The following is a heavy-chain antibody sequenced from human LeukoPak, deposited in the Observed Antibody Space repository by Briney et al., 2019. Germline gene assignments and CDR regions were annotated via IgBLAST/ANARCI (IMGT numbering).Heavy chain of an antibody. D-gene: IGHD6-19*01. CDR1: GGSISSGGYY. V-gene: IGHV4-61*08. CDR3: ARHAGSVAVAGKGDELDY. Sequence: PSQTLSFTCTVSGGSISSGGYYWSWIRQPPGKGLEWIGYIYYSGSTNYNPSLKSRVTISVDTSKNQFSLKLSSVTAADTAVYYCARHAGSVAVAGKGDELDYWGQGTLVTVSS. J-gene: IGHJ4*02. CDR2: IYYSGST.